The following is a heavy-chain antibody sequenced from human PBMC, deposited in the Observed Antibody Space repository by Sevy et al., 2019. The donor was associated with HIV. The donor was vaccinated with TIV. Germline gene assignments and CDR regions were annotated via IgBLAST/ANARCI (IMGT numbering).Heavy chain of an antibody. Sequence: GGSLRLSCAASGFTFSNYWMSWVRQTPEKGLEWVANINQDGSEKYYVDSVKGRFTISRDNATNSVFLQMNSLRAEDTAMYYCAREEITWIQLWPWGQGTLVTVSS. CDR2: INQDGSEK. V-gene: IGHV3-7*01. CDR1: GFTFSNYW. CDR3: AREEITWIQLWP. J-gene: IGHJ1*01. D-gene: IGHD5-18*01.